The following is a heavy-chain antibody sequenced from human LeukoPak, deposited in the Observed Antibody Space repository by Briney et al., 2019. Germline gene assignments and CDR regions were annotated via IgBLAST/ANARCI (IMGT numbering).Heavy chain of an antibody. Sequence: SVTVSCKASVGTFSSYAISWVRQSPGQGLAWMGRIIPILGIANYAQKFQGRVTITPDKSTSTAYMELSSLRSEDTAVYYCARAGLQYYDFWSGYYEEDAFDIWGQGTMVTVSS. J-gene: IGHJ3*02. D-gene: IGHD3-3*01. CDR3: ARAGLQYYDFWSGYYEEDAFDI. CDR1: VGTFSSYA. V-gene: IGHV1-69*04. CDR2: IIPILGIA.